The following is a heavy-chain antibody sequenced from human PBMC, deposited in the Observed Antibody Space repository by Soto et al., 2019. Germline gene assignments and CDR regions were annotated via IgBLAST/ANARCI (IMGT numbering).Heavy chain of an antibody. CDR1: GFTFSSYG. D-gene: IGHD2-2*01. V-gene: IGHV3-30*18. J-gene: IGHJ6*02. Sequence: QVQLVESGGGVVQPGRSLRLSCAASGFTFSSYGMHWVRQAPGKGLEWVAVISYDGSNKYYADSVKGRFTISRDNSKNSLYLQMNSLRAEDTAVYYCAKDRLKMGPNARPVVQGGGMDVWGQGTTVTVSS. CDR2: ISYDGSNK. CDR3: AKDRLKMGPNARPVVQGGGMDV.